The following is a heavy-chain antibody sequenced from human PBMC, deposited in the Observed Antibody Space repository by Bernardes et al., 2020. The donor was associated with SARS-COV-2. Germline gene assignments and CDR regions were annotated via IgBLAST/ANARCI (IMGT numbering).Heavy chain of an antibody. CDR3: ARERPDITGTPRD. CDR1: GYTFTGFQ. CDR2: MNPITGYT. Sequence: ASVKVSCKASGYTFTGFQMHWVRQAPGQGLEWMGRMNPITGYTRYAQKFKDRVTMTRDTSISTVYMELNRLTSDDTAVYYCARERPDITGTPRDWGQGTLVTVSS. J-gene: IGHJ4*02. V-gene: IGHV1-2*06. D-gene: IGHD1-7*01.